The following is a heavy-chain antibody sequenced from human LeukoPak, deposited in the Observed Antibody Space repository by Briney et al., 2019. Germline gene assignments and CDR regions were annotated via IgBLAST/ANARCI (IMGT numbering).Heavy chain of an antibody. CDR3: ARELGAT. D-gene: IGHD3-16*01. V-gene: IGHV4-61*02. CDR2: IYTSGST. J-gene: IGHJ5*02. Sequence: PSETLSLTCTVSGGSISSGSYYWSWIRQPAGKGLEWIGRIYTSGSTNYNPSLKSRVTMSVDTSKNQFSLKLSSVTAADTAVYYCARELGATLGQGTLVTVSS. CDR1: GGSISSGSYY.